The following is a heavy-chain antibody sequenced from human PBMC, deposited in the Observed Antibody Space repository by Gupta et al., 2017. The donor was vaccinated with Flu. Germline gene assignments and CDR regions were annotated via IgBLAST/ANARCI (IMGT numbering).Heavy chain of an antibody. CDR2: ISGSGGST. CDR3: AKRNRGGSYYFDY. CDR1: GFTFSSYA. Sequence: EVQLLESGGGLVQPGGSLRLSCAASGFTFSSYAMRWVRQAPGKGLEWVSAISGSGGSTYYADSVKGRFTISRDNSKNTLYLQMNSLRAEDTAVYYCAKRNRGGSYYFDYWGQGTLVTVSS. D-gene: IGHD2-15*01. V-gene: IGHV3-23*01. J-gene: IGHJ4*02.